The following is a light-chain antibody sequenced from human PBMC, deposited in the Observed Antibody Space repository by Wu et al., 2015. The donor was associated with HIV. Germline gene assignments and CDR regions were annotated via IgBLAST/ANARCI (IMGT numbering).Light chain of an antibody. J-gene: IGKJ4*01. Sequence: DIVLTQSPGTLSLSPGERATLSCRASQSVSNTYLAWYQQKPGQAPRLLIYGASSRATGIPDRFSGSESGTDFTLTISRLEPEDFAVYYCQQYDISPVTFGGGTKVEIK. CDR3: QQYDISPVT. CDR2: GAS. CDR1: QSVSNTY. V-gene: IGKV3-20*01.